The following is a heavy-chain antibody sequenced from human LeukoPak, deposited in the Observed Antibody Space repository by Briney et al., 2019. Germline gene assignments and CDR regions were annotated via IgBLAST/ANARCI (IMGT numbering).Heavy chain of an antibody. Sequence: ASVKVSCKASGGTFSSYAISWVRQAPGQGLEWMRGIIPIFGTANYAQKFQGRVTITTDESTSTAYMELSSLRSEDTAVYYCARSSYTAMVTSYYYYYMDVWGKGTTVTVSS. J-gene: IGHJ6*03. V-gene: IGHV1-69*05. CDR2: IIPIFGTA. D-gene: IGHD5-18*01. CDR3: ARSSYTAMVTSYYYYYMDV. CDR1: GGTFSSYA.